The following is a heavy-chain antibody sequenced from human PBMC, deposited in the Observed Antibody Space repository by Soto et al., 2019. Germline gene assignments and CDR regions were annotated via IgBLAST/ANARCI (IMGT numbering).Heavy chain of an antibody. J-gene: IGHJ4*01. Sequence: ASVKVSCKASGYTFSSFNVHWVRQAPGQRLEWMGWIHVGNGDTHYSQKFRGTVTITRDTSASTVYMGLSSLSFEDTAVYYCAREKAYNNRSTYYATYWG. CDR2: IHVGNGDT. CDR1: GYTFSSFN. V-gene: IGHV1-3*01. D-gene: IGHD1-26*01. CDR3: AREKAYNNRSTYYATY.